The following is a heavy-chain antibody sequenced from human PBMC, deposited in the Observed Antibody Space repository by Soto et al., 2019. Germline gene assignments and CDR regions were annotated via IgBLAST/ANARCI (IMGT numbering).Heavy chain of an antibody. Sequence: GESLKISCKGSGCSFINYWIGWVRQMPGKGLEWMGIVHPGDSDTRYSPSFQGQVTISADKSINTAYLQWSSLKASDTAMYYCARHGGFHGAFDVWGQGTMVTVSS. D-gene: IGHD2-15*01. CDR2: VHPGDSDT. CDR3: ARHGGFHGAFDV. V-gene: IGHV5-51*01. CDR1: GCSFINYW. J-gene: IGHJ3*01.